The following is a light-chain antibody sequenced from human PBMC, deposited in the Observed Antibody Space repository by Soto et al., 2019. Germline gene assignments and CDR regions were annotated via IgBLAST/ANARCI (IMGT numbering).Light chain of an antibody. Sequence: QSVLTQPPSASGTPGQRVTISCSGSSSNIGSNYVYWYQQLPATAPKLLIYSNNQRPSGVPDRFSGSKSGTSASLAISGLRSEDEDDYYCAAWDDSLSGVVFGGGTKLTVL. CDR1: SSNIGSNY. CDR2: SNN. CDR3: AAWDDSLSGVV. V-gene: IGLV1-47*02. J-gene: IGLJ2*01.